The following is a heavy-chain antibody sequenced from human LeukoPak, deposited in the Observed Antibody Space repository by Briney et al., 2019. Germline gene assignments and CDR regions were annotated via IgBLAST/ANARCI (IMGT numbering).Heavy chain of an antibody. J-gene: IGHJ6*03. V-gene: IGHV3-11*01. D-gene: IGHD2-15*01. CDR1: GFTFSNYN. CDR2: ISRSGSTK. CDR3: ARVLRYCSGGNCYSGGLGYMDV. Sequence: GGSLRLSCAASGFTFSNYNMRWIRQAPGKGLEWVSSISRSGSTKYYADSVKGRFTISRDNAKNSLFLQMNSLRAEDTAVYYCARVLRYCSGGNCYSGGLGYMDVWGKGTTVTISS.